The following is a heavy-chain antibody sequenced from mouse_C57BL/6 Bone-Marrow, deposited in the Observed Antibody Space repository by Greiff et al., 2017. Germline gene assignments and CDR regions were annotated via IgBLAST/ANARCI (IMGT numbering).Heavy chain of an antibody. CDR2: IDPENGDT. V-gene: IGHV14-4*01. D-gene: IGHD4-1*01. Sequence: QASGAELVRPGASVKLSCTASGFNIKDDYMHWVKQRPEQGLEWIGWIDPENGDTEYASKFQGKATITADTSSNTAYLQLSSLTSEDTAVYYCTLGPNFDYWGQGTTLTVSS. CDR1: GFNIKDDY. J-gene: IGHJ2*01. CDR3: TLGPNFDY.